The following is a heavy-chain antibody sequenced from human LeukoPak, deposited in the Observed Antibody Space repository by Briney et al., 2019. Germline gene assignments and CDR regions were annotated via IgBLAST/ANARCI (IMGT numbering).Heavy chain of an antibody. Sequence: GGSLRLSCAASGFTFSSYWMSWVRQAPGKGQEWVANIKQDGSEKYYVDSVKGRFTISRDNAKNSLYLQMNSLRAEDTAVYYCARELLDFPRGDAFDIWGQGTMVTVSS. D-gene: IGHD3-3*01. V-gene: IGHV3-7*01. CDR2: IKQDGSEK. CDR1: GFTFSSYW. J-gene: IGHJ3*02. CDR3: ARELLDFPRGDAFDI.